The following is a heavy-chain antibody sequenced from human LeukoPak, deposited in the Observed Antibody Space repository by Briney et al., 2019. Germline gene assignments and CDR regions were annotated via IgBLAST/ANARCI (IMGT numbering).Heavy chain of an antibody. J-gene: IGHJ3*02. V-gene: IGHV3-23*01. D-gene: IGHD1-14*01. CDR3: AKDSLLNLDAFDI. CDR2: ISGSGGST. Sequence: PGGSLRLSCAASGFTVSSNYMSWVRQAPGKGLEWVSAISGSGGSTYYADSVKGRFTISRDNSKNTLYLQMNSLRAEDTAVYYCAKDSLLNLDAFDIWGQGTMVTVSS. CDR1: GFTVSSNY.